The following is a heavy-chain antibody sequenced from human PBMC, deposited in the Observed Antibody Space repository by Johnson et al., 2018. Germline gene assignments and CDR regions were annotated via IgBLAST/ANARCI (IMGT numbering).Heavy chain of an antibody. V-gene: IGHV3-30*18. Sequence: QVQLVQSGGGVVQPGGSLRLSCAASGFTFSSYGMHWVRQAPGKGLEWVAVISYDGSNKYYAEAVKGRFTISRYNAKNSLYLQMNRLRAEDTAWYYCAKDIAYNGVQYGMDVWGQGTTVTVSS. D-gene: IGHD1-1*01. CDR3: AKDIAYNGVQYGMDV. CDR2: ISYDGSNK. CDR1: GFTFSSYG. J-gene: IGHJ6*02.